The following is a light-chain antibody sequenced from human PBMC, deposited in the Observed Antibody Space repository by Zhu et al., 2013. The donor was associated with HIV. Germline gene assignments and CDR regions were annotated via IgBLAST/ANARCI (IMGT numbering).Light chain of an antibody. CDR1: QGIRND. CDR2: AAS. J-gene: IGKJ1*01. CDR3: QQYNSHSA. V-gene: IGKV1-17*01. Sequence: DVQLTQSPSSLSASVGDTVTITCRASQGIRNDLGWYQQKPGKAPKRLIYAASSLQSGVPSRFSGSGSGTEFTLTISSLQPDDFATYYCQQYNSHSAFGQGTKVEVK.